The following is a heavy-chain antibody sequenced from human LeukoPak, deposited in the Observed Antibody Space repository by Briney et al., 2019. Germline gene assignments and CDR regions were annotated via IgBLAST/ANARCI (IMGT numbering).Heavy chain of an antibody. Sequence: GASVKVSCKASEGTFSSYAISWVRQAPGQGLEWMGGIIPIFGTANYAQKFQGRVTITADESTSTAYMELSSLRSEDTAVYCCARGYCSGGSCYFGGLVDWGQGTLVTVSS. V-gene: IGHV1-69*01. CDR1: EGTFSSYA. D-gene: IGHD2-15*01. J-gene: IGHJ4*02. CDR3: ARGYCSGGSCYFGGLVD. CDR2: IIPIFGTA.